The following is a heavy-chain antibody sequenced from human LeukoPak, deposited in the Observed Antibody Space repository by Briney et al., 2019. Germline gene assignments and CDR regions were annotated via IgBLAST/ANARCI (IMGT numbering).Heavy chain of an antibody. CDR3: ARDGGVDGYNSYFDY. D-gene: IGHD5-24*01. V-gene: IGHV3-21*01. CDR1: GLTFSSYS. J-gene: IGHJ4*02. Sequence: KPGGSLRLSCAASGLTFSSYSMNWVRQAPGKGLEWVSSISSRSSNLYYADSVKGRFTISRDNAKNSLYLQMNSLRAEETALYYCARDGGVDGYNSYFDYWGQGTLVTVSS. CDR2: ISSRSSNL.